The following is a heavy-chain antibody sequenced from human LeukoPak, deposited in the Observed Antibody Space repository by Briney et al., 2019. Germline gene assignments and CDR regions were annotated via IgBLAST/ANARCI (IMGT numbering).Heavy chain of an antibody. Sequence: ASVKVSCKASGGTFSSYAITWVRQAPGQGLEWLGWISAYNGNTNYAQKFQGRVTMTTDTSTSTAYMELRSLRSDDTAVYYCARDCSGAVCSFDYWGQGTLVTVSS. CDR2: ISAYNGNT. CDR3: ARDCSGAVCSFDY. V-gene: IGHV1-18*01. J-gene: IGHJ4*02. D-gene: IGHD2-15*01. CDR1: GGTFSSYA.